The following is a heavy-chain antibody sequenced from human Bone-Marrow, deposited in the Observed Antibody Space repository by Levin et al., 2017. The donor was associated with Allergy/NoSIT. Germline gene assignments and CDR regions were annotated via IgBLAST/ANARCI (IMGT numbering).Heavy chain of an antibody. CDR3: ATDSAVAAALYLGWFDS. CDR2: ISDHAGVT. V-gene: IGHV3-23*01. CDR1: GFTFRHYA. J-gene: IGHJ5*01. Sequence: QSGGSLRLSCVASGFTFRHYAMSWVRQAPGKGLEWVSGISDHAGVTYYADSVKGRFTISRENFKNSLYLDMNNLSAEDTALYYCATDSAVAAALYLGWFDSWGQGTLVTVSS. D-gene: IGHD2-15*01.